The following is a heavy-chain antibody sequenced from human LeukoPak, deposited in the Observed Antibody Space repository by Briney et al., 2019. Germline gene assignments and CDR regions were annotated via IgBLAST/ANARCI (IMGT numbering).Heavy chain of an antibody. V-gene: IGHV3-73*01. CDR1: GFTFSGSA. Sequence: PGGSLRLSCAASGFTFSGSAMHWVRQASGKGLEWVGRIRSKANSYATAYAASVKGRFTISRDDSKNTAYLQMNSLKTEDTAVYYCTTRTLVGATRLDYWGQGTLVTVS. CDR3: TTRTLVGATRLDY. CDR2: IRSKANSYAT. J-gene: IGHJ4*02. D-gene: IGHD1-26*01.